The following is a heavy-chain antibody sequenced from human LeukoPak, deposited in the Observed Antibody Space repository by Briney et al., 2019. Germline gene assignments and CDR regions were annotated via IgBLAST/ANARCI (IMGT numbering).Heavy chain of an antibody. CDR1: GGSFSGYS. V-gene: IGHV4-34*01. J-gene: IGHJ4*02. CDR3: ARHTIFGSFDY. Sequence: KPSETLSLTCAVYGGSFSGYSWNWIRQPPGKGLEWIGEIDHGGSANYNPSLKSRVTISVDTSKNQFSLRLSSLTAADTAVYYCARHTIFGSFDYWGQGTLVTVSS. CDR2: IDHGGSA. D-gene: IGHD3-3*01.